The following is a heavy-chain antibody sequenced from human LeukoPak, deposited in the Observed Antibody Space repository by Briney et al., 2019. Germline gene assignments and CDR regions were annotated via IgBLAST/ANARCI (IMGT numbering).Heavy chain of an antibody. J-gene: IGHJ6*02. CDR2: IKSDGSST. D-gene: IGHD3-3*01. CDR1: GFTFRSHW. Sequence: GSLRLSCAASGFTFRSHWMHWVRQAPGKGLVWVSRIKSDGSSTSYADSVKGRFTISRDNAKNTLYLQMNSLRAEDTAVYYCAKDLGLAWYFCLDVWGQGTTVTVSS. V-gene: IGHV3-74*01. CDR3: AKDLGLAWYFCLDV.